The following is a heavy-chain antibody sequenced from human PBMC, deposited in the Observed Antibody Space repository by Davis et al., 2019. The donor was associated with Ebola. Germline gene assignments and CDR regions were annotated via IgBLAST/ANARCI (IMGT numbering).Heavy chain of an antibody. CDR2: IYYSGST. D-gene: IGHD6-6*01. CDR1: GGSISSSSYY. J-gene: IGHJ4*02. CDR3: APLGGSSSSNN. V-gene: IGHV4-39*01. Sequence: MPSETLSLTCTVSGGSISSSSYYWGWIRQPPGKGLEWIRSIYYSGSTYYNPSLKSRVTISVDTSKNQFSLKLSSVTAADTAVYYCAPLGGSSSSNNWGQGTLVTVSS.